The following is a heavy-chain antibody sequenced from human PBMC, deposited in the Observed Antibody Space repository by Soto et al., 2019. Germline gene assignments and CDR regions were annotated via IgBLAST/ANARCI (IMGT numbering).Heavy chain of an antibody. D-gene: IGHD6-19*01. J-gene: IGHJ5*02. Sequence: QVQLVESGGGGVQPGRSLRLSCVASGFTLSTTGMHWVRQAPGKGLEWVAMISHDGSTTYYGDSVKGRFTISRDNSWNTLYLQMDRLRPEDTSVYYCAKDGGSSGWFNWFDHWGQGTLVTVSS. V-gene: IGHV3-30*18. CDR2: ISHDGSTT. CDR3: AKDGGSSGWFNWFDH. CDR1: GFTLSTTG.